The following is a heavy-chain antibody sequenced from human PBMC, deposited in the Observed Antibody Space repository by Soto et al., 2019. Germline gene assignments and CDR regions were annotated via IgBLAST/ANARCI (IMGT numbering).Heavy chain of an antibody. D-gene: IGHD3-3*01. V-gene: IGHV1-2*02. Sequence: ASVKVSCKASGYKFIDHYIHWVRQAPGQGLEWMGWINPHNGATSLSQKFKYRVMMTSDTSITTVYMELTNLRSDETALYFCARAPRIIRHITALGEASPGVLENWGQGTPVTV. CDR1: GYKFIDHY. CDR2: INPHNGAT. J-gene: IGHJ4*02. CDR3: ARAPRIIRHITALGEASPGVLEN.